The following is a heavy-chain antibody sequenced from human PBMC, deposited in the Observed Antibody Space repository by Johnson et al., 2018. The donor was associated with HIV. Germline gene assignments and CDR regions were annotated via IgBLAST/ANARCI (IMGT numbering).Heavy chain of an antibody. V-gene: IGHV3-7*01. Sequence: VQLVESGGGVVRPGRSLRLSCAASAFTFSRYWMSWVRQAPGKGLEWVANIKQDGSEKYYVDSVKGRFTISRDNAKNSLYLQMNSLRAEDTAVYYCARDGVVVVPGGWGAFDIWGQGTLVTVSS. CDR3: ARDGVVVVPGGWGAFDI. CDR1: AFTFSRYW. D-gene: IGHD2-15*01. CDR2: IKQDGSEK. J-gene: IGHJ3*02.